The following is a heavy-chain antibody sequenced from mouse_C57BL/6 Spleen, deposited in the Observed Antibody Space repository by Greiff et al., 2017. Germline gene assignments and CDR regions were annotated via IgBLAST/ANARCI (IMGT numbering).Heavy chain of an antibody. J-gene: IGHJ1*03. CDR2: IDPETGGT. D-gene: IGHD2-3*01. V-gene: IGHV1-15*01. CDR3: TREGYDGYYFGYFDV. CDR1: GYTFTDYE. Sequence: LQESGAELVRPGASVTLSCKASGYTFTDYEMHWVKQTPVHGLEWIGAIDPETGGTAYNQKFKGKAILTADKSSSTAYMELRSLTSEDSAVYYCTREGYDGYYFGYFDVWGTGTTVTVSS.